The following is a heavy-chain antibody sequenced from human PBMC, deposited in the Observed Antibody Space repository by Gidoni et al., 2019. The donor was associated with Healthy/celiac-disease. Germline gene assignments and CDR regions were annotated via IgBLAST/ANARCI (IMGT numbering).Heavy chain of an antibody. J-gene: IGHJ4*02. Sequence: EVQLVESGGGLVKPGGSLRLSCAASGFTFSNAWMSWVRQAPGKGLEWVGRIKSKTDGGTTDYAAPVKGRFTISRDDSKNTLYLQMNSLKTEDTAVYYCTTWYYYDSSGYGYWGQGTLVTVSS. V-gene: IGHV3-15*01. CDR3: TTWYYYDSSGYGY. D-gene: IGHD3-22*01. CDR1: GFTFSNAW. CDR2: IKSKTDGGTT.